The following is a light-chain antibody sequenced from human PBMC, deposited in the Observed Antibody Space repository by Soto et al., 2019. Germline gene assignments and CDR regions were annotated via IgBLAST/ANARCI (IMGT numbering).Light chain of an antibody. CDR1: KLGDKY. CDR3: QAWDSSTDDDV. J-gene: IGLJ1*01. V-gene: IGLV3-1*01. Sequence: SYELTQPPSVAVSPGQTASITCSGDKLGDKYACWYQQKPGQSPVLVIYQDSKRHSGIPERFSGSNSENTATLTISGTQAMDEADYDCQAWDSSTDDDVFGTGTKVTVL. CDR2: QDS.